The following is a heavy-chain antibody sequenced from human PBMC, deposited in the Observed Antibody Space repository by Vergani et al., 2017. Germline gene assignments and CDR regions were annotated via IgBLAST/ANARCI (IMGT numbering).Heavy chain of an antibody. CDR3: ARDPLYSTTWPFLLLDMDV. J-gene: IGHJ6*02. CDR2: FYTGGGT. D-gene: IGHD6-13*01. CDR1: GGSISSGSYY. Sequence: QVQLQESGPGLVRPSQTLSLTCTVSGGSISSGSYYWGWFRQPAGKGLEWIGRFYTGGGTSYNPSLKSRVTISVDTSKNQFSLQLSSVTAADTAVYYCARDPLYSTTWPFLLLDMDVWGQGTTVTVSS. V-gene: IGHV4-61*02.